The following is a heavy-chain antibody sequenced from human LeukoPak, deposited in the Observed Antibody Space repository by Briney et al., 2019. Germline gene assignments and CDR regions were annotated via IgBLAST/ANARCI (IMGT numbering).Heavy chain of an antibody. Sequence: GASVKVSCKASGGTFSSYAISWVRQAPGQGLERMGGIIPIFGTANYAQKFQGRVTITADESTSTAYMELSSLRSEDTAVYYCARAYCTNGVCYEGYFDYWGQGTLVTVSS. CDR2: IIPIFGTA. J-gene: IGHJ4*02. CDR3: ARAYCTNGVCYEGYFDY. CDR1: GGTFSSYA. D-gene: IGHD2-8*01. V-gene: IGHV1-69*13.